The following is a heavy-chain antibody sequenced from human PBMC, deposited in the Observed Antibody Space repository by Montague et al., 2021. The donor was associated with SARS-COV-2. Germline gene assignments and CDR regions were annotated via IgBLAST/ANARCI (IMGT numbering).Heavy chain of an antibody. J-gene: IGHJ6*02. Sequence: SLRLSCAASGFTFSSYSMNWVRQAPGKVLEWVSSISSSSSYIYXXXSXXXRFXISRDNAKNSLYLQLNSLRAEATAVYYCARGPYSSDQLFHYYYGMDVWGQGTTVTVSS. CDR2: ISSSSSYI. V-gene: IGHV3-21*01. D-gene: IGHD6-19*01. CDR1: GFTFSSYS. CDR3: ARGPYSSDQLFHYYYGMDV.